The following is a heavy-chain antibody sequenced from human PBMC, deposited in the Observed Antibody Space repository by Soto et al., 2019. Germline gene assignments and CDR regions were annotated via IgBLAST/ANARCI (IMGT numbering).Heavy chain of an antibody. V-gene: IGHV1-69*13. D-gene: IGHD5-12*01. J-gene: IGHJ1*01. CDR3: AREASGYDL. CDR1: GGTFSSFG. CDR2: IIPVFGRP. Sequence: SVKVSCKASGGTFSSFGMSWVRQAPGQGLEWMGGIIPVFGRPNYAQRFRGRLTITADESTNTSYMELIDLTSEDTAVYYCAREASGYDLWGQGTQVTVSS.